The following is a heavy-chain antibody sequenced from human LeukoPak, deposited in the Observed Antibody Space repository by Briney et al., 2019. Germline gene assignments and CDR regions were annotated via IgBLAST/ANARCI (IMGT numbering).Heavy chain of an antibody. CDR3: ARDTRQWPRY. CDR2: IYYSGST. D-gene: IGHD6-19*01. Sequence: SETLSLTCTVSGGSISSSSYYWGWIRQPPGKGLEWIGSIYYSGSTYYNPSLKSRVTISVDTSKNQFSLKLSSVTAADTAVHYCARDTRQWPRYWGQGTLVTVSS. J-gene: IGHJ4*02. CDR1: GGSISSSSYY. V-gene: IGHV4-39*07.